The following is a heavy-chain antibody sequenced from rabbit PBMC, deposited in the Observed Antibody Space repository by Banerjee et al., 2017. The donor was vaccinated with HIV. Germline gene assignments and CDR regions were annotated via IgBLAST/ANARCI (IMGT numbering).Heavy chain of an antibody. CDR1: GFSFSSGYD. J-gene: IGHJ4*01. Sequence: QEQLEESGGDLVKPEGSLTLTCKASGFSFSSGYDMCWVRQAPGKGLEWIACINAGSSGNTYVASWAKGRFTISKTSSTTVTLQMTSLTAADTATYFCGRGLTLADLWGQGTLVTVS. CDR2: INAGSSGNT. D-gene: IGHD4-2*01. V-gene: IGHV1S45*01. CDR3: GRGLTLADL.